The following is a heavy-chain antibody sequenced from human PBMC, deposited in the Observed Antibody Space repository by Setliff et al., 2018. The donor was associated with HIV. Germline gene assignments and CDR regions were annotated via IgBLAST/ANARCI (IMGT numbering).Heavy chain of an antibody. V-gene: IGHV4-38-2*02. CDR3: ARDMMYHYDNSGSFGWFDP. CDR1: GYSISSGYY. J-gene: IGHJ5*02. D-gene: IGHD3-22*01. Sequence: ETLSLTCAVSGYSISSGYYWAWLRQSPGKGLEWIGSMFYSGRTYHNPSLKSRVTISIDTSKNQFSLKLSSVTAADTAVYSCARDMMYHYDNSGSFGWFDPWGQGTLVTVSS. CDR2: MFYSGRT.